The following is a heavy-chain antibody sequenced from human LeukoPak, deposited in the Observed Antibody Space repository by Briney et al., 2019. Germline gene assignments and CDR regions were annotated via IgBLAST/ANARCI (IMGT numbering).Heavy chain of an antibody. Sequence: GGSLRLSCAASGFTFTDYWVHWVRQVPGKGLVWLSRISKEGDNAVYPDFAKGRFTMSRDNAKKTIDLQLTTLRPDDTALYYCARGGYSGSYYSFPWGQGTLVTVSS. CDR3: ARGGYSGSYYSFP. V-gene: IGHV3-74*01. J-gene: IGHJ5*02. CDR2: ISKEGDNA. D-gene: IGHD3-22*01. CDR1: GFTFTDYW.